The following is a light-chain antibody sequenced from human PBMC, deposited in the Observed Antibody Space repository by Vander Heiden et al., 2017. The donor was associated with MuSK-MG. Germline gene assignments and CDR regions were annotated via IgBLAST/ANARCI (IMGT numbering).Light chain of an antibody. J-gene: IGKJ1*01. V-gene: IGKV1-5*03. CDR1: QSISSW. CDR2: KSS. Sequence: MTQSPSTLSASVGDRVTITCRASQSISSWLTWYQQKPGKAPKLLIYKSSSLESGVPSSFSGGGSGAEFPLTIRSLQPDEFATDYSQENKGLWKFGQGPQVEIK. CDR3: QENKGLWK.